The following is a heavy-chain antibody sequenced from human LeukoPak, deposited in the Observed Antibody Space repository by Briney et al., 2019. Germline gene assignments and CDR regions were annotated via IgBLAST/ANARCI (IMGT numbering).Heavy chain of an antibody. Sequence: GGSLRLSCAASGFTFGNYGMSWIRQAPGKGLEWVSGINWNGGSTGYADSVEGRFTISRDNAKNSQYLQMNSLRVEDTALYYCARAQTYGDSRLLLDYWGQGTLVTVSS. CDR3: ARAQTYGDSRLLLDY. CDR2: INWNGGST. D-gene: IGHD2-21*02. J-gene: IGHJ4*02. V-gene: IGHV3-20*04. CDR1: GFTFGNYG.